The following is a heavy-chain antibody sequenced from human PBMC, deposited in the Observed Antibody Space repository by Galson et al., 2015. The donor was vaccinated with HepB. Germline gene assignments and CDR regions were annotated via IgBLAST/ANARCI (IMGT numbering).Heavy chain of an antibody. D-gene: IGHD6-13*01. J-gene: IGHJ4*02. CDR1: GFTFSSYS. V-gene: IGHV3-48*02. CDR3: ARDPYSSSWYRSFDY. CDR2: ISSSSSTI. Sequence: SLRLSCAASGFTFSSYSMNWVRQAPGKGLEWVSYISSSSSTIYYADSVKGRFTISRDNAKNSLYLQMNSLRDEDTAVYYCARDPYSSSWYRSFDYWGQGTLVTVSS.